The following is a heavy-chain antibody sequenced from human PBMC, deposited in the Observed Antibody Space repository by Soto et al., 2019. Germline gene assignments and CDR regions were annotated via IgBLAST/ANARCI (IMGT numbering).Heavy chain of an antibody. CDR3: ATGARYCSGGSCYPDD. Sequence: QVQLMQSGAEVKKPGSSVKVSCKASGGTISTNVISWVRQAPGQGLEWMGAIMPIFAAPNNAQKFQGRLTITADTSTTTVYMELSSLTSEDPAVYFCATGARYCSGGSCYPDDWGQGTLVIVSS. CDR1: GGTISTNV. D-gene: IGHD2-15*01. J-gene: IGHJ4*02. V-gene: IGHV1-69*06. CDR2: IMPIFAAP.